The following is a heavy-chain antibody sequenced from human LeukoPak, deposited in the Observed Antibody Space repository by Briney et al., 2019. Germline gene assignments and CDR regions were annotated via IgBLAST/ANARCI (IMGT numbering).Heavy chain of an antibody. D-gene: IGHD2-8*02. J-gene: IGHJ5*02. CDR1: GFTFSNYC. V-gene: IGHV3-23*01. CDR3: AKGKSTGAVDWFDP. Sequence: GGSLRLSCAASGFTFSNYCMMWVRQAPGKGLEWVSSIAGTGGQYYVNSVKGRFAVSRDNSRNTLYLQINSLTAEDTAFYYCAKGKSTGAVDWFDPWGQGTLVTVSS. CDR2: IAGTGGQ.